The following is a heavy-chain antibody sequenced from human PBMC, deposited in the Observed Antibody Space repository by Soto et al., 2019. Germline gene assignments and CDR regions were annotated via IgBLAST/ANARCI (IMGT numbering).Heavy chain of an antibody. Sequence: EVQLLESGGGLVQPGGSLRLSCAASGFTFSSYAMSWVRQAPGMGLEWVSAISGSGGSTYYADSVKGRFTISRDNSKNTMYLQMNSLRAEDTAVYYCAKPYDSSGYYYDYFDYWGQGTLVTVSS. V-gene: IGHV3-23*01. D-gene: IGHD3-22*01. CDR1: GFTFSSYA. CDR2: ISGSGGST. CDR3: AKPYDSSGYYYDYFDY. J-gene: IGHJ4*02.